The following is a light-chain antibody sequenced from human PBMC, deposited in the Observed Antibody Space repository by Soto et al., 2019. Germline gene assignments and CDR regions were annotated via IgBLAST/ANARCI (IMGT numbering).Light chain of an antibody. V-gene: IGKV3-20*01. CDR1: QSVSSSY. J-gene: IGKJ1*01. Sequence: EIVLTQSPGTLSLSPGERATLSCRASQSVSSSYLAWYQQKPGQAPRLLIYDASNRATGIPARFSGSGSGTDFTLTISSLQPDDFATYYCQQYNSYLRTFGQGTKVDIK. CDR3: QQYNSYLRT. CDR2: DAS.